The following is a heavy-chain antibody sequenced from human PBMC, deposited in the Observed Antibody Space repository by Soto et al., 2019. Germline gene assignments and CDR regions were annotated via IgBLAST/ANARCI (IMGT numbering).Heavy chain of an antibody. Sequence: QVQLVQSGAEVKKPGSSVKVSCKASGGTFSSYAISWVRHAPGQGLEWMGGIIPIFGTANYAQKFQGRVTITADESTRTAYMELTSLRSEDTAVYYCSRDSAASGDYNWFDPWGQGTLVTVSS. CDR1: GGTFSSYA. V-gene: IGHV1-69*12. CDR3: SRDSAASGDYNWFDP. D-gene: IGHD6-13*01. J-gene: IGHJ5*02. CDR2: IIPIFGTA.